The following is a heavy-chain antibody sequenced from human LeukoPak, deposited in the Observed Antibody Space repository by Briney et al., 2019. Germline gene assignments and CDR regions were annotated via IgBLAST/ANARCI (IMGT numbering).Heavy chain of an antibody. CDR3: TGGDRRDGYNLGDY. V-gene: IGHV3-73*01. Sequence: GGSLSLSCAASGFTFSGSAMHWVRQASGKGLEWVGRIRSKTNNYATAYAASVKGRFTISRDDSKNTAYLQMNSLKTEDTAVYYCTGGDRRDGYNLGDYWGQGTLVTVSS. D-gene: IGHD5-24*01. J-gene: IGHJ4*02. CDR2: IRSKTNNYAT. CDR1: GFTFSGSA.